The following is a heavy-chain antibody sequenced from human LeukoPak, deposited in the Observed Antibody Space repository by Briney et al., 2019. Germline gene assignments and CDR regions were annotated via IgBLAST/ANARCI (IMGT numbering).Heavy chain of an antibody. J-gene: IGHJ4*02. D-gene: IGHD5-18*01. CDR2: IIPIFGTA. V-gene: IGHV1-69*13. CDR1: GYTFTSYA. Sequence: SVKVSCKASGYTFTSYAISWVRQAPGQGLEWMGGIIPIFGTANYAQKFQGRVTITADESTSTAYMELSSLRSEDTAVYYCATAGTATLTPYYFDYWGQGTLVTVSS. CDR3: ATAGTATLTPYYFDY.